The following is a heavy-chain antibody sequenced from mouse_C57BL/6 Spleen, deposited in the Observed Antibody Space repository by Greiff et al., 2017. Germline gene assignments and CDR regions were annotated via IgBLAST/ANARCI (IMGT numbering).Heavy chain of an antibody. CDR2: IYPGSGST. V-gene: IGHV1-55*01. CDR3: ARGVGSSGYGFAY. Sequence: VQLQQPGAELVKPGASVKMSCKASGYTFTSYWITWVKQRPGQGLEWIGDIYPGSGSTNYNEKFKSKATLTVDTSSITAYMQLSRLTSEDSAVDDCARGVGSSGYGFAYWGQGTLVTVSA. D-gene: IGHD3-1*01. J-gene: IGHJ3*01. CDR1: GYTFTSYW.